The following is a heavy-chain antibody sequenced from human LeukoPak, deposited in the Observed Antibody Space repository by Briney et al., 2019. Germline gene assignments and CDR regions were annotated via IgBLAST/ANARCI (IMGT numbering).Heavy chain of an antibody. J-gene: IGHJ4*02. CDR3: AKDMRFDWTPYYFDY. D-gene: IGHD3-9*01. Sequence: PGGSLRLSCAASGFTFNNYAMNWVRQGPGEGLEWVSAISGSGGSTYYADSVKGRFTISRDNSKNTLYLQMNSLRAEDTAVYYCAKDMRFDWTPYYFDYWGRGTLVTVSS. CDR1: GFTFNNYA. V-gene: IGHV3-23*01. CDR2: ISGSGGST.